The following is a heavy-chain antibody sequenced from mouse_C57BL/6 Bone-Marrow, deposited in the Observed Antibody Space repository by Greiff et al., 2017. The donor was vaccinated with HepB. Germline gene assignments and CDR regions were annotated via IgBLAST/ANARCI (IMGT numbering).Heavy chain of an antibody. CDR2: INYDGSST. J-gene: IGHJ1*03. CDR1: GFTFSDYY. Sequence: EVHLVESEGGLVQPGSSMKLSCTASGFTFSDYYMAWVRQVPEKGLEWVANINYDGSSTYYLDSLKSRFIISRDNAKNIRYLQMSSLKSEDTATYYCARDLTRYGSSYWYFDVWGTGTTVTVSS. D-gene: IGHD1-1*01. CDR3: ARDLTRYGSSYWYFDV. V-gene: IGHV5-16*01.